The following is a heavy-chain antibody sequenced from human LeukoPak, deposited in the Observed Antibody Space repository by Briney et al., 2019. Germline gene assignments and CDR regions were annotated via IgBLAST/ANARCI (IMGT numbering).Heavy chain of an antibody. D-gene: IGHD6-13*01. Sequence: SETLSLTCTVSGGSINFYYWSWIRQPAGKGLEWIGRIYSTGSTNYSPSLKSRVTMSVDKSKNQFSLNLSSVTAADTAVYYCARGIADPYSFDSWGQGILVTVSS. J-gene: IGHJ4*02. V-gene: IGHV4-4*07. CDR1: GGSINFYY. CDR2: IYSTGST. CDR3: ARGIADPYSFDS.